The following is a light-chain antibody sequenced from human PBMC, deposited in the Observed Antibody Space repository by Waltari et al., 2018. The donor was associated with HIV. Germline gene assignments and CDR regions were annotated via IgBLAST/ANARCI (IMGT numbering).Light chain of an antibody. Sequence: DIQMTQSPSSLSASVGDKVTITCRASQTIIAYLNWYQQETSKPPKLLISGASTLQSGVSSRFSGSGSGTDFTLTIANLKPEDFVTYFCQQSYSTPWTFGQGTKLNI. CDR3: QQSYSTPWT. CDR2: GAS. CDR1: QTIIAY. J-gene: IGKJ2*02. V-gene: IGKV1-39*01.